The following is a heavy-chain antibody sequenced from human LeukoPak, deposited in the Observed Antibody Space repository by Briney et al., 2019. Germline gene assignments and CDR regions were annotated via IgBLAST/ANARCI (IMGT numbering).Heavy chain of an antibody. J-gene: IGHJ4*02. CDR1: GFTFSSYD. V-gene: IGHV3-30*02. CDR2: IRYDGSNK. D-gene: IGHD5-12*01. CDR3: ASSKGRGYSGYDFDS. Sequence: GGSPRLSCAASGFTFSSYDMHWVRQAPGKGLEWVAFIRYDGSNKYYADSVKGRFTISRDNSKNTLYLQMNSLRAEDTAVYYCASSKGRGYSGYDFDSWGQGTLVTVSS.